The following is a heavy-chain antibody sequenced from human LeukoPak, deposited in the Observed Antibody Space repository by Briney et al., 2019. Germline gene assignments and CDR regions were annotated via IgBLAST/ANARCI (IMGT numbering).Heavy chain of an antibody. CDR3: ARGHHGYSSSWPDRYYAY. Sequence: GGSLRLSCAASGFTFSSYTMTWVRQAPGKGLEWVSSISRSSIYKYYADSLKGRFTISRDNAKNSLYLQMNSLRAEDTAVYYCARGHHGYSSSWPDRYYAYWGQGTLVTVSS. V-gene: IGHV3-21*01. J-gene: IGHJ4*02. CDR1: GFTFSSYT. CDR2: ISRSSIYK. D-gene: IGHD6-13*01.